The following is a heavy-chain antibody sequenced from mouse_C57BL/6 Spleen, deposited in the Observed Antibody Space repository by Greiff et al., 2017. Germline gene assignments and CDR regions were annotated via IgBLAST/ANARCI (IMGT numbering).Heavy chain of an antibody. Sequence: QVQLQQSGPELVKPGASVKISCKASGYAFSSSWMNWVKQRPGKGLEWIGRIYPGDGDTNYNGKFKGKATLTADKSSSTAYMQLSSQTSEDSAVYLCARTDYYGSRYAMDYWGQGASVTDSS. D-gene: IGHD1-1*01. CDR3: ARTDYYGSRYAMDY. CDR1: GYAFSSSW. CDR2: IYPGDGDT. V-gene: IGHV1-82*01. J-gene: IGHJ4*01.